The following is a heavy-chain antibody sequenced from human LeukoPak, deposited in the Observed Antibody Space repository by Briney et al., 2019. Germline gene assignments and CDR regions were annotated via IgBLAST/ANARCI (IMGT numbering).Heavy chain of an antibody. CDR3: ARHGDDILTGYAYYFDY. CDR2: IYYSGST. Sequence: SETLSLTCTVSGGSISSSTYYWGWIRQPPGKGLEWIGSIYYSGSTYYNPSLKSRVTISVDTSKDQFSLKLSSVTAADTAVYYCARHGDDILTGYAYYFDYWGQGTLVTVSS. D-gene: IGHD3-9*01. V-gene: IGHV4-39*01. CDR1: GGSISSSTYY. J-gene: IGHJ4*02.